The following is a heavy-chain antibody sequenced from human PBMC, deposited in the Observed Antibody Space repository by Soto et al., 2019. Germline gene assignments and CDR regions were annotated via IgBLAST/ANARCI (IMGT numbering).Heavy chain of an antibody. CDR2: INPSGGST. Sequence: ASGKVCCKASGYTFTSYDMHWVRQAPGQGLEWMGIINPSGGSTSYAQKFQGRVTMTRDTSTSTVCMELSSLRSEDTAVYYCARDWYSSGWYSSAFDIWGQGTMVTVSS. D-gene: IGHD6-19*01. CDR3: ARDWYSSGWYSSAFDI. V-gene: IGHV1-46*01. J-gene: IGHJ3*02. CDR1: GYTFTSYD.